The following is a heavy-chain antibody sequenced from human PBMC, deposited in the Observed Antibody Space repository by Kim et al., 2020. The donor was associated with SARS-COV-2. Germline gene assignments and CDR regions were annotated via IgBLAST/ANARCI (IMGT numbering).Heavy chain of an antibody. J-gene: IGHJ5*02. Sequence: SPSFQGQVTMSADKSISTAYLQWSRLKASDTAMYYCARRFVAAAGKGFDPWGQGTLVTVSS. D-gene: IGHD6-13*01. V-gene: IGHV5-51*01. CDR3: ARRFVAAAGKGFDP.